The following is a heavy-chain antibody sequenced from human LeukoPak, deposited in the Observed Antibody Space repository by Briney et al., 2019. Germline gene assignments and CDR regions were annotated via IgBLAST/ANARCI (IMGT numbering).Heavy chain of an antibody. CDR3: ARDWAHHCSSSSCYGPVDY. V-gene: IGHV4-4*07. CDR2: IYTSGST. J-gene: IGHJ4*02. D-gene: IGHD2-2*01. CDR1: GGSISSYY. Sequence: PSETLSPTCTVSGGSISSYYWSWIRQPAGKGLEWIGRIYTSGSTNYNPSLKSRVTMSVDTSKKQFSLKLSSVTAADTAVYFCARDWAHHCSSSSCYGPVDYWGQGALVTVSS.